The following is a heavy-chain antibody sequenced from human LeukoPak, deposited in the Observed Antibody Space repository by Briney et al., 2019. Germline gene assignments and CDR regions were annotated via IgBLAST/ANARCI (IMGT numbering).Heavy chain of an antibody. V-gene: IGHV3-15*01. CDR3: AKDGYYDSSGSPTGYFDY. CDR2: IKSKTDGGTT. D-gene: IGHD3-22*01. Sequence: GGSLRLSCAASGFTFSNAWMSWVRQAPGKGLEWVGRIKSKTDGGTTDYAAPVKGRFTISGDDSKNTLYLQMNSLKTEDTAVYYCAKDGYYDSSGSPTGYFDYWGQGTLVTVSS. J-gene: IGHJ4*02. CDR1: GFTFSNAW.